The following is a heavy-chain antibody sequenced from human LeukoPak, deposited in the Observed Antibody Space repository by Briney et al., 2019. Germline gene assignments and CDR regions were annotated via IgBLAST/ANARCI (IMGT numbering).Heavy chain of an antibody. D-gene: IGHD6-13*01. Sequence: GGSLRLSCAASGFTLSSYAMTWVRQAPGRGLEWVSSVDGGGGGTYYADSVKGRFTISRDNSKDTLYLQMNGLRAEDTAVYSCAKQSAGSAAWYSLHYDFWGQGTLVTVSS. CDR2: VDGGGGGT. CDR3: AKQSAGSAAWYSLHYDF. V-gene: IGHV3-23*01. CDR1: GFTLSSYA. J-gene: IGHJ4*02.